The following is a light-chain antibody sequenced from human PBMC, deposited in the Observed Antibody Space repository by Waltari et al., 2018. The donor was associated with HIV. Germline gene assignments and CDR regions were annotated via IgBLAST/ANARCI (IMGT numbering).Light chain of an antibody. J-gene: IGLJ2*01. Sequence: QSVFTQPPSVSAAPGQKVTIPCSGSRSNIGNNYVTWYQQPPGTTPTLLIYENTKRPSGIPDRFSGSKSDTSATLGITGLQTGDEADYYCGTWDSSLSVGGVFGGGTKLTVL. CDR1: RSNIGNNY. V-gene: IGLV1-51*02. CDR3: GTWDSSLSVGGV. CDR2: ENT.